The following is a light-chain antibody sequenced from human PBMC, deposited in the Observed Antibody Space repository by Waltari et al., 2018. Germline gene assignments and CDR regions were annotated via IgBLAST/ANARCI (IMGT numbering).Light chain of an antibody. J-gene: IGKJ4*01. Sequence: IVMTQSPDSLAVSLGERATINCKFSQTVLYSSNNKNYLAWYQQKPRQPPKLLIYWASTRESGVPDRFSGSGSGTDFTLTISSLQAEDVAVYYCQQYYNTPLTFGGGTKVEIK. CDR1: QTVLYSSNNKNY. CDR3: QQYYNTPLT. V-gene: IGKV4-1*01. CDR2: WAS.